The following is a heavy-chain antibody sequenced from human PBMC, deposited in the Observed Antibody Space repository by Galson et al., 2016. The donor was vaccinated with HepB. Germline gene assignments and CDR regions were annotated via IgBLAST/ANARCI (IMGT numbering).Heavy chain of an antibody. D-gene: IGHD2-21*01. CDR1: GDSVSSYS. J-gene: IGHJ4*02. CDR3: AAGIAYDFDF. CDR2: IYYSGST. V-gene: IGHV4-59*02. Sequence: SETLSLTCTVSGDSVSSYSWSWIRQPPGKGLEWVGYIYYSGSTSYKPSLKSRVSISVDTSKNQFSLNLSSLTAADTAVYYCAAGIAYDFDFWGQGTPVTVSS.